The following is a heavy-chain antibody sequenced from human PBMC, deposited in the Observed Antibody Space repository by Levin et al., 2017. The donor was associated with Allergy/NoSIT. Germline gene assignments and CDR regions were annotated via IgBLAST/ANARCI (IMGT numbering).Heavy chain of an antibody. Sequence: SETLSLTCAVSGGSISSSNWWSWVRQPPGKGLEWIGEIYHSGSTNYNPSLKSRVTISVDKSKNQFSLKLSSVTAADTAVYYCARDRAVVNYDSLWFDPWGQGTLVTVSS. CDR3: ARDRAVVNYDSLWFDP. V-gene: IGHV4-4*02. D-gene: IGHD3-22*01. CDR1: GGSISSSNW. J-gene: IGHJ5*02. CDR2: IYHSGST.